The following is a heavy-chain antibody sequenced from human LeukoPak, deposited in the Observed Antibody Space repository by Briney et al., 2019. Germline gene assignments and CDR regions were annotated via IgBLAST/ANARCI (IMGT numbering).Heavy chain of an antibody. Sequence: SEALSLTCTVSCGSISSSSYYWGWIRQPPGKGVGWIGSIYYSGSTYYNPSLKSRVTISVDTSKNQFSLKLSSVTAADTAVYYCASQNCGGDCYTTGAFDYWGQGTLVTVSS. V-gene: IGHV4-39*07. J-gene: IGHJ4*02. CDR3: ASQNCGGDCYTTGAFDY. CDR1: CGSISSSSYY. CDR2: IYYSGST. D-gene: IGHD2-21*02.